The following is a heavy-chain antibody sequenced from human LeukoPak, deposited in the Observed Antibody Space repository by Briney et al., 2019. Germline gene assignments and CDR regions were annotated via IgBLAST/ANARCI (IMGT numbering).Heavy chain of an antibody. V-gene: IGHV3-7*01. CDR2: IKQDGSEK. J-gene: IGHJ4*02. CDR1: GFTFSSHW. Sequence: GGSLRLSCAASGFTFSSHWMTWVRQAPGKGLEWVANIKQDGSEKYYVDSVKGRFSISRDNAKNSLYLQMNSLRAEDTAVYYCARRDFDYWGQGTLVTVSS. CDR3: ARRDFDY.